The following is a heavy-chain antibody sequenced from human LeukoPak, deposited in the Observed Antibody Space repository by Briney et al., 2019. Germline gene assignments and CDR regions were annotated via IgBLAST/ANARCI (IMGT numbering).Heavy chain of an antibody. V-gene: IGHV3-33*01. CDR2: IWYDGNNK. D-gene: IGHD6-13*01. CDR1: GFTFSNYG. J-gene: IGHJ6*02. CDR3: ARRGAVASAYSYYAMDV. Sequence: GGSLRLSCAASGFTFSNYGVHWVRQAPGKGLEWVAIIWYDGNNKYYADSVKGRFTISRDNSENTLYLQMNSLRADDTAVYYCARRGAVASAYSYYAMDVWGQGTTVTVSS.